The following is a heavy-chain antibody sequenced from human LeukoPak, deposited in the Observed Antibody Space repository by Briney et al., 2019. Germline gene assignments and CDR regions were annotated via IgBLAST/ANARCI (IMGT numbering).Heavy chain of an antibody. V-gene: IGHV1-18*01. Sequence: ASVKVSCKASGYTFAGYGISWVRQAPGQGLEWMGWISAYNGKTTYEQKLQGRFPMTTDTSTSTAYMALRSVRSDVTAVECGARVSGGYPPYCDYWGQGTLVTVSS. CDR2: ISAYNGKT. J-gene: IGHJ4*02. D-gene: IGHD3-16*01. CDR3: ARVSGGYPPYCDY. CDR1: GYTFAGYG.